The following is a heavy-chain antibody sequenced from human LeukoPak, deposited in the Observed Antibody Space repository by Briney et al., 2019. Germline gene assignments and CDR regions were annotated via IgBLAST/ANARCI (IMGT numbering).Heavy chain of an antibody. V-gene: IGHV3-9*01. Sequence: PGRSLRLSCAASGFTFDDYAMHWVRQAPGKGLEWVSGISWNSGSIGYADSVKGRFTISRDNAKNSLYLQMNSLRAEDTALYYCAKADSDFWSRNTGENWFDPWGQGTLVTVSS. CDR1: GFTFDDYA. D-gene: IGHD3-3*01. CDR2: ISWNSGSI. J-gene: IGHJ5*02. CDR3: AKADSDFWSRNTGENWFDP.